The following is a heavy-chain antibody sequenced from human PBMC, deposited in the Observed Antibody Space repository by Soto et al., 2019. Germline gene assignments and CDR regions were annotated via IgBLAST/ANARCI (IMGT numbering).Heavy chain of an antibody. CDR1: GGSFTYT. J-gene: IGHJ6*02. CDR3: ARLHSHGTYGMDV. Sequence: VKVSCKASGGSFTYTLSWVRQAPGQGLEWMGGIIPIFGTTNYAQKFQGRVTITADESTKTAYMELSTLRSEDTAVYYCARLHSHGTYGMDVWGQGTTVTVSS. V-gene: IGHV1-69*13. D-gene: IGHD5-18*01. CDR2: IIPIFGTT.